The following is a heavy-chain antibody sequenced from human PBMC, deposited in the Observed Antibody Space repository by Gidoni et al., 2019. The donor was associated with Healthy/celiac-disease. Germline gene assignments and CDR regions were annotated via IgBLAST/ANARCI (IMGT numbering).Heavy chain of an antibody. D-gene: IGHD2-21*02. Sequence: EVQLVESGGGLVQPGGSLRLSCADSGFTFSSYDMHWVRPAKGKGLEWVSAIGPAGDTYYPGSGKGRFTISRENAKNSLYLQMNSLRAGDTAVYYCARSYGGNSGSLDYWGQGTLVTVSS. J-gene: IGHJ4*02. CDR2: IGPAGDT. CDR1: GFTFSSYD. V-gene: IGHV3-13*01. CDR3: ARSYGGNSGSLDY.